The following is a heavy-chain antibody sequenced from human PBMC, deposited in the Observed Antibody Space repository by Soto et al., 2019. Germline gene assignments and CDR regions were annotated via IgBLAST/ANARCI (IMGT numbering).Heavy chain of an antibody. Sequence: QAQLVQSGPEVEKPGASVKVSCKASGYTFTSYGTKWLGQAPGHGPGCLGWIRAHHGIATYAQKVQGRVTMTTDTSTSTVFLELRILRFDGTAVDSCAGDDDKIVAPTRPSDYWVQGTLVTVSA. CDR2: IRAHHGIA. CDR3: AGDDDKIVAPTRPSDY. CDR1: GYTFTSYG. D-gene: IGHD1-1*01. J-gene: IGHJ4*02. V-gene: IGHV1-18*04.